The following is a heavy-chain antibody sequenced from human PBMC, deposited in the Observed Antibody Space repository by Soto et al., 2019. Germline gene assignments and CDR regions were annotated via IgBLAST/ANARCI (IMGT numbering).Heavy chain of an antibody. Sequence: QVQLVQSGAEVKKPGSSVKVSCKASGGTFSSYTISWVRQAPGQGLEWMGRIIPILGIANYAQKFQGRVTITADKSTSTAYMELSSLRSEDTAVYYCARPRRGDSNLSLFDYWGQGTLVTVSS. CDR2: IIPILGIA. CDR1: GGTFSSYT. CDR3: ARPRRGDSNLSLFDY. D-gene: IGHD2-21*01. J-gene: IGHJ4*02. V-gene: IGHV1-69*02.